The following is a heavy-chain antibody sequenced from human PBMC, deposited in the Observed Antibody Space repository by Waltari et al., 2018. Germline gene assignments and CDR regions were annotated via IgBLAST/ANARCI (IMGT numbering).Heavy chain of an antibody. Sequence: QVQLQESGPGLVKPSETLSLTCAVSGYSISSGYYWGWIRQPPGKGLEWIGSIYHSGSTYYNPSLKSRVTISVDTSKNQFSLKLSSVTAADTAVYYCARGLRAVAGTWDAFDIWGQGTMVTVSS. CDR2: IYHSGST. CDR3: ARGLRAVAGTWDAFDI. J-gene: IGHJ3*02. V-gene: IGHV4-38-2*01. CDR1: GYSISSGYY. D-gene: IGHD6-19*01.